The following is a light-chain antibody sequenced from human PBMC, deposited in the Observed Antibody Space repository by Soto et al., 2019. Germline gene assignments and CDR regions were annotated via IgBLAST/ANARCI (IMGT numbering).Light chain of an antibody. V-gene: IGLV3-21*01. CDR1: NLGSKS. CDR2: YDR. J-gene: IGLJ2*01. Sequence: SYELTQPPSVSVAPGKTAGITCGGDNLGSKSVHWYQQKPGQAPVLVIFYDRDRPSGIPERFSGSKSGNTATLTISRVEAGDYSDYYCQVWDTSSDHVVFGGGTELTVL. CDR3: QVWDTSSDHVV.